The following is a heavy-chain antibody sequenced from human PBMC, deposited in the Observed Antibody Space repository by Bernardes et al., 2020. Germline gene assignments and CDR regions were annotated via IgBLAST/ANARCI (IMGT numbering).Heavy chain of an antibody. Sequence: ASVKVSCKASGYTFTGYYMHWVRQAPGQGLEWMGRINPNSGGTNYAQKFQGRVTMTRDTSISTAYMELSRLRSDDTAVYYCARGGAGGSYCSSTSCPTDYYYGMDVWGQGTTVTVSS. CDR1: GYTFTGYY. CDR3: ARGGAGGSYCSSTSCPTDYYYGMDV. V-gene: IGHV1-2*06. J-gene: IGHJ6*02. CDR2: INPNSGGT. D-gene: IGHD2-2*01.